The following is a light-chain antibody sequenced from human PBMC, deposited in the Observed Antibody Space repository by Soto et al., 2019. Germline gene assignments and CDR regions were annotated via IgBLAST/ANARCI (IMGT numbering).Light chain of an antibody. CDR1: TSDVGSYSL. CDR2: EDS. Sequence: ALTQPASVSGSPGQSITMSCTGTTSDVGSYSLLSWYQQHPGKAPKLMIYEDSKRPSGVSNRFSGSKSGNTASLTISGLQAEDEADYYCYSYAGSSIYVFGTGTKVTVL. V-gene: IGLV2-23*01. J-gene: IGLJ1*01. CDR3: YSYAGSSIYV.